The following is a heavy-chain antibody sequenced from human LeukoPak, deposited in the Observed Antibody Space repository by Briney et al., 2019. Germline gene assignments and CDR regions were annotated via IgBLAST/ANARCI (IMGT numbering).Heavy chain of an antibody. D-gene: IGHD5-24*01. Sequence: PSETLSLTCTVSGGSISSGSYYWSWIRQPAGKGLEWIGRIYTSGSTNYNPSLKSRVTMSVDTSKNQFSLKLSSVTAADTAVYYCARGRSGWLQLGYFDLWGRGTLVTVSS. V-gene: IGHV4-61*02. J-gene: IGHJ2*01. CDR1: GGSISSGSYY. CDR2: IYTSGST. CDR3: ARGRSGWLQLGYFDL.